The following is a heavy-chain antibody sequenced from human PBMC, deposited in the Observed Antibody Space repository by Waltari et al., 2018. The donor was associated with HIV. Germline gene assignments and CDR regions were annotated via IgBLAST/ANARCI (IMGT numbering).Heavy chain of an antibody. CDR1: GYTLTELS. Sequence: QVQLVQSGAEVKKPGASVKVSCKVSGYTLTELSMHWVRQAPGKGLGWMGGFDPEDGETIYAQKFQGRVTMTEDTSTDTAYMELSSLRSEDTAVYYCATDLQVVPAAIGYYYYGMDVWGQGTTVTVSS. V-gene: IGHV1-24*01. D-gene: IGHD2-2*01. CDR2: FDPEDGET. J-gene: IGHJ6*02. CDR3: ATDLQVVPAAIGYYYYGMDV.